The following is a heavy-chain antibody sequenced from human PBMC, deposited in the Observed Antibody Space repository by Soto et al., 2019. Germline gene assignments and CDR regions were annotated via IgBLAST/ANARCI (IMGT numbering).Heavy chain of an antibody. CDR2: IKKDGSKI. J-gene: IGHJ3*02. V-gene: IGHV3-7*05. CDR3: ARDVSPGSSSLYLDAFDI. CDR1: GFSFASSW. Sequence: EVQLVESGGDLVQPGGSLRLSCVASGFSFASSWMTWVRQAPGKGLEWVANIKKDGSKINYLDSVRGRFTVSRDNATDSLYLRMNSLRAEYTALYYCARDVSPGSSSLYLDAFDIWGQGTMVTVSS. D-gene: IGHD6-13*01.